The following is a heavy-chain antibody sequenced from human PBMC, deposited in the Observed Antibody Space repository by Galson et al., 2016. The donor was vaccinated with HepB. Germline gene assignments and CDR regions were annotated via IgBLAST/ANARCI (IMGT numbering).Heavy chain of an antibody. CDR1: GFTFTSYG. CDR3: AKPASDDTDSMYYFDY. D-gene: IGHD1-1*01. Sequence: SLRLSCAASGFTFTSYGIHWVRQAPAKGLEWVALISNDGSKKRYADSVKGRFTISRDNSKKSVYLQMYSPRTEDTAVYYCAKPASDDTDSMYYFDYWGRGTLVTVSS. CDR2: ISNDGSKK. J-gene: IGHJ4*02. V-gene: IGHV3-30*18.